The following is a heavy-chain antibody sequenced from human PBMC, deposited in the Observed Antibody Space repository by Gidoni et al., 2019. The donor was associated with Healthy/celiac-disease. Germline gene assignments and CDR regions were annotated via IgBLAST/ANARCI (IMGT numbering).Heavy chain of an antibody. Sequence: QLQLQESGPGLVKPSETLSLTCTVSGGSISRSSYYWGWIRQPPGKGLEWIGSIYYSGSTDYNPSLKSRVTISVDTSKNQFSLKLSSVTAADTAVYYCARNPDEHYYFDYWGQGTLVTVSS. J-gene: IGHJ4*02. CDR2: IYYSGST. CDR1: GGSISRSSYY. V-gene: IGHV4-39*01. CDR3: ARNPDEHYYFDY.